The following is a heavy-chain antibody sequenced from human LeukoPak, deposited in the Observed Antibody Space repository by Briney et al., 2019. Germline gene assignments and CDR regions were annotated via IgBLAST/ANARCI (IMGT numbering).Heavy chain of an antibody. V-gene: IGHV3-21*01. Sequence: PGGSLRLSCAASGFTFSDYTMSWVRQAPGKGLEWVSSITPRGDYIYYADSVKGRFTISRDNSKNTLYLQMNSLRAEDTAVYYCARWEDDYGDTEEDYWGQGTLVTVSS. CDR3: ARWEDDYGDTEEDY. D-gene: IGHD4-17*01. J-gene: IGHJ4*02. CDR1: GFTFSDYT. CDR2: ITPRGDYI.